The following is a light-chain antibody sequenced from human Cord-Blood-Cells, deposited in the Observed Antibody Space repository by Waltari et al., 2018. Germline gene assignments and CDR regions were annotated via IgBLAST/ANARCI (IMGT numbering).Light chain of an antibody. CDR3: SSYTSSSTPYV. Sequence: QSALTQPAPVPGSPGRSITISCTGTRSDVGGYNFVPWYQQHPGKAPKLMIYDVSNRPSGVSNRFSGSKSGNTASLTISGLQAEDEADYYCSSYTSSSTPYVFGTGTKVTVL. V-gene: IGLV2-14*01. CDR1: RSDVGGYNF. CDR2: DVS. J-gene: IGLJ1*01.